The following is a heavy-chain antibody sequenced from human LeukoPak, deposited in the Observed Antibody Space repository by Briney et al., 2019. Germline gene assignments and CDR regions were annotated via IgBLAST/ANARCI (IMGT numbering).Heavy chain of an antibody. CDR1: GFTFSSYS. V-gene: IGHV3-23*01. D-gene: IGHD2-2*01. CDR3: AKDRRYCSSPTCPQYFDY. Sequence: PGGSLRLSCAASGFTFSSYSMNWVRQAPGRGLEWVSAISGSGGGTYYADSVKGRFTISRDNSNNTLYLDMISLRAEDTAFYYCAKDRRYCSSPTCPQYFDYWGQGTLVTVSS. J-gene: IGHJ4*02. CDR2: ISGSGGGT.